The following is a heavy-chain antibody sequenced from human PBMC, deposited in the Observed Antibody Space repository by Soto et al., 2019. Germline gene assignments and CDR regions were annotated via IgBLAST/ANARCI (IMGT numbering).Heavy chain of an antibody. Sequence: ASVKVSCKASGYTFTSYGISWVRQAPGQGLEWMGWISAYNGNTNYAQKLQGRVTMTTDTSTSTAYMELRSLRSDDTAVYYCARDPPFFGVVIISLRKRMDVWGQGTTVTVSS. CDR3: ARDPPFFGVVIISLRKRMDV. V-gene: IGHV1-18*01. J-gene: IGHJ6*02. D-gene: IGHD3-3*01. CDR2: ISAYNGNT. CDR1: GYTFTSYG.